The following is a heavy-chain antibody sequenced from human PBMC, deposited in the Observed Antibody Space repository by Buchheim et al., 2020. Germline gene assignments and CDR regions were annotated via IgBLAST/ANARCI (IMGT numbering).Heavy chain of an antibody. CDR1: GGSISSYY. V-gene: IGHV4-59*01. CDR3: ARWAYDSSGYYTSDAFDI. D-gene: IGHD3-22*01. J-gene: IGHJ3*02. CDR2: IYYSGST. Sequence: QVQLQESGPGLVKPSETLSLTCTVSGGSISSYYWSWIRQPPGKGLEWIGYIYYSGSTNYNPSLKSRVTISVDTSKNHFSLHLSSVTAADTAVYYCARWAYDSSGYYTSDAFDIWGQGT.